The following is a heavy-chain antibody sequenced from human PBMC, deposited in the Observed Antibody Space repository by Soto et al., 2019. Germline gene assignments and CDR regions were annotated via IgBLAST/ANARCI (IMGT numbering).Heavy chain of an antibody. J-gene: IGHJ6*02. CDR3: EREVYYYGMDV. V-gene: IGHV3-53*01. CDR1: GFTVSSNY. CDR2: IYSGGST. Sequence: PGGSLRLSCAASGFTVSSNYMSWVRQAPGKGLEWVSVIYSGGSTYYADSVKGRFTISRDNSKNTLYLQMNSLRAEDTAVYYCEREVYYYGMDVCGQGTTVPVSS.